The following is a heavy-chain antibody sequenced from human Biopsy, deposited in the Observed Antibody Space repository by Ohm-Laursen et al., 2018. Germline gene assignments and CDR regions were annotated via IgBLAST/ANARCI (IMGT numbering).Heavy chain of an antibody. CDR1: GNTFATYH. CDR2: ISPSGATT. D-gene: IGHD5-24*01. V-gene: IGHV1-46*01. Sequence: SVKVSCKASGNTFATYHIHWVRQAPGQGLEWMGVISPSGATTSFSQKFQGRITMTRDTSTGTVYMDLNSLGSEDTAVYYCARAGVGSDGTDSYYYGMDVRGPGTTVTVSS. J-gene: IGHJ6*02. CDR3: ARAGVGSDGTDSYYYGMDV.